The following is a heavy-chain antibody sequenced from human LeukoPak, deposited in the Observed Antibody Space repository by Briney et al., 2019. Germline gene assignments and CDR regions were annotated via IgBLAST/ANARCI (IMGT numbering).Heavy chain of an antibody. J-gene: IGHJ4*02. CDR3: ASALVATRSAY. Sequence: ASVKVSCKASGYTFTSYDINWVRQATGQGLEWMGWMNPNSGNTGYAQKFQDRVIMTRNTSISTAYMELSSLRSDDTAVYYCASALVATRSAYWGQGTLVTVSS. V-gene: IGHV1-8*01. CDR1: GYTFTSYD. D-gene: IGHD5-12*01. CDR2: MNPNSGNT.